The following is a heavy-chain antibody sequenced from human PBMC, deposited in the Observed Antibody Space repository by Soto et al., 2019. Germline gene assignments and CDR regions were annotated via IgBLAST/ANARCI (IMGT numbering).Heavy chain of an antibody. Sequence: QVQLVQSGAEVKNPGASVKVSCKASGYTFTRYVIGWARQAPGQGLEWMGWIKTYNGNTNYAQNVQVSGTLTTDTSTSTAYIERRSLRSTDTGIYYCAMVDCYVTPIPQDVWGQGTTFIVSS. CDR1: GYTFTRYV. J-gene: IGHJ6*02. V-gene: IGHV1-18*01. CDR3: AMVDCYVTPIPQDV. CDR2: IKTYNGNT. D-gene: IGHD2-21*01.